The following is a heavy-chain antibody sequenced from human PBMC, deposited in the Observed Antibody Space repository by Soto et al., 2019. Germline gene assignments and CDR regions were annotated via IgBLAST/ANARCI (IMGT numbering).Heavy chain of an antibody. CDR2: ISWKSGSM. D-gene: IGHD3-9*01. CDR1: GFKFDDYA. V-gene: IGHV3-9*01. CDR3: AKDIYDILTGYSRGDGLDL. Sequence: EVQLVESGGDLVQPGRSLRLACTASGFKFDDYAMHWVRQAPGKGLEWVSGISWKSGSMNYADSVKGRFTTSRDNDKNSLYLQMNSLRSEDTALYYCAKDIYDILTGYSRGDGLDLWGHGTMVTVSS. J-gene: IGHJ3*01.